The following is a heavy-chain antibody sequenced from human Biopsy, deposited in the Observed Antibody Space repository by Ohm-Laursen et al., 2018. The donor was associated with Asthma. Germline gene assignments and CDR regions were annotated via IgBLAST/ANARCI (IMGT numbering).Heavy chain of an antibody. V-gene: IGHV1-69*13. J-gene: IGHJ4*02. CDR3: ARKAGSCISRTCYSLDF. Sequence: VKASCKSLGGTFNTYVIGWVRQAPGQGLEWMGGINSVFGTTTYPQKFQDRVTITADDSTSTVYMELSSLRSEDTAVYYCARKAGSCISRTCYSLDFWGQGTLVTVSS. D-gene: IGHD2-2*01. CDR2: INSVFGTT. CDR1: GGTFNTYV.